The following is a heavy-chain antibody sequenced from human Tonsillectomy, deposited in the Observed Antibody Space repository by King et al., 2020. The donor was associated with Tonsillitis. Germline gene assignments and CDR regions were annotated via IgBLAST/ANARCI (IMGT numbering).Heavy chain of an antibody. D-gene: IGHD1-14*01. CDR2: IYYSGST. V-gene: IGHV4-31*03. J-gene: IGHJ4*02. CDR1: GGSISSGGYY. CDR3: ARENQIVACWVLDY. Sequence: QLQLQESGPGLVKPSQTLSLTCTVSGGSISSGGYYWSWIRQHPGKGLEWIGFIYYSGSTYYTPSLKRRLTISVDTSKNQFSLRLSSVTAADTAVYYCARENQIVACWVLDYWGQGTLVTVSS.